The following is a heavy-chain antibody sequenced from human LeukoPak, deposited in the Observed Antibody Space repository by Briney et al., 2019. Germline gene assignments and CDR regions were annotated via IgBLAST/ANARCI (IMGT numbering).Heavy chain of an antibody. CDR2: INPNSGGT. J-gene: IGHJ4*02. V-gene: IGHV1-2*02. CDR1: GYTFTGYY. Sequence: AASVKVSCKASGYTFTGYYMHWVRQAPGQGLEWMGWINPNSGGTNYAQKFQGRVTMTRDTSISTAYMELSRLRSDDTAVYYCARGGIAVGPSLDYWGQGTLVTVSS. CDR3: ARGGIAVGPSLDY. D-gene: IGHD6-19*01.